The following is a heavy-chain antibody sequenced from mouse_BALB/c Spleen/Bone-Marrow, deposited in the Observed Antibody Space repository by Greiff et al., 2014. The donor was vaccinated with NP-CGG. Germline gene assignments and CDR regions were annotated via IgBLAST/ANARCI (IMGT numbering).Heavy chain of an antibody. J-gene: IGHJ4*01. Sequence: QVQLQQSGAELVRPGASVKLSCTTSGYIFTSYWIHWVKQRSGQGLEWIARIYPGTGTTFYNEKFKGKATLTADQSSSTAYLQLSSLKSEDSAVYFGAREYGNYNYALDYWGQGTSVTVSA. CDR2: IYPGTGTT. CDR1: GYIFTSYW. D-gene: IGHD2-10*02. V-gene: IGHV1S132*01. CDR3: AREYGNYNYALDY.